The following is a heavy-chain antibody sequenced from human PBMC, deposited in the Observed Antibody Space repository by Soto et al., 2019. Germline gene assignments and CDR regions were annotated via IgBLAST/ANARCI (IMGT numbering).Heavy chain of an antibody. Sequence: GXSLNIYCKGSGYSFTSYSISWMRQIPGKGLECMGRIDPSDSYTNYSPSFQGHVTISADKSISTAYLQWSSLKASDTAMYYCARVTIKYGMDVWGQGTTVTVSS. J-gene: IGHJ6*02. CDR2: IDPSDSYT. CDR3: ARVTIKYGMDV. D-gene: IGHD3-3*01. CDR1: GYSFTSYS. V-gene: IGHV5-10-1*01.